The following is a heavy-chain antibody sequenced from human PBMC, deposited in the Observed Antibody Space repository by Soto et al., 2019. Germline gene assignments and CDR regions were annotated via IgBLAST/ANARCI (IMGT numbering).Heavy chain of an antibody. J-gene: IGHJ4*02. V-gene: IGHV3-30*03. D-gene: IGHD2-15*01. Sequence: QVQLVESGGGVVQPGRSLRLSCAASGFTFSSYGMHWVRQAPGKGLEWVAVISYDGSNKYYADSVKGRFTISRDKSKSTLYLQRNSLRAEDTAVYYCAREEYCSGGSCYSVRYYFAYWGQGTLVTVSS. CDR2: ISYDGSNK. CDR3: AREEYCSGGSCYSVRYYFAY. CDR1: GFTFSSYG.